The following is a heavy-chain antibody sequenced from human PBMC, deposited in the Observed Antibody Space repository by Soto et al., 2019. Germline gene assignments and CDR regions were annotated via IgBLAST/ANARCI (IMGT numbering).Heavy chain of an antibody. CDR1: GGSIGSYY. J-gene: IGHJ5*02. CDR3: ARGVGSGSYYNQYNWFDP. Sequence: PSETLSLTCTVSGGSIGSYYWSWIRQPPGNGLEWIAHISSSRSTNYNPSLKSRLTISVDTSKNQFSLKLSSVTAADTAVYYCARGVGSGSYYNQYNWFDPWGQGTLVT. V-gene: IGHV4-59*01. CDR2: ISSSRST. D-gene: IGHD3-10*01.